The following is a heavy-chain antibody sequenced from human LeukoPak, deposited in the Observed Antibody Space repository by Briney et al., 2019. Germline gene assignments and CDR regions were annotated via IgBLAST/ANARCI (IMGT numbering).Heavy chain of an antibody. CDR1: GFTFSSYG. J-gene: IGHJ4*02. V-gene: IGHV3-30*03. D-gene: IGHD1-1*01. CDR3: ARASRSRTADFDY. Sequence: GRSLRLSCAASGFTFSSYGMHWVRQAPGKGLEWVAVISYDGSNKYYADSVKGRFTISRDNSKNTLYLQMNSLRAGDTAVYYCARASRSRTADFDYWGQGTLVTVSS. CDR2: ISYDGSNK.